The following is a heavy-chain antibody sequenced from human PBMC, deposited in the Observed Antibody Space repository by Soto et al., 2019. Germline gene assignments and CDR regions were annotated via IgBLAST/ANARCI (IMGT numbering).Heavy chain of an antibody. CDR2: ISAYNGNT. Sequence: ASVKVSRKASGYTFTSYGISWVRQAPGQGLEWMGWISAYNGNTNYAQKLQGRVTMTTDTSTSTAYMELRSLRSDDTAVYYCARGISGFWSGYYRESYYYYYGMDAWGQGTTVTVSS. V-gene: IGHV1-18*01. D-gene: IGHD3-3*01. CDR1: GYTFTSYG. CDR3: ARGISGFWSGYYRESYYYYYGMDA. J-gene: IGHJ6*02.